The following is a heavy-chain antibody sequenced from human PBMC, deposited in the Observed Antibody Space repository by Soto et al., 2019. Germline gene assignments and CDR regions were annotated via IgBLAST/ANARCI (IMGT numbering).Heavy chain of an antibody. CDR2: IDPSDSYI. Sequence: PGEFLKISCKTSGYTFSSHWISWVRQVPGKGLQWVGNIDPSDSYINYDPAFRGHVTFSVDKSSSTAYLHWRSLGPSDTAIYYCARHGAAIWLGYWGQGTLVTVSS. CDR1: GYTFSSHW. CDR3: ARHGAAIWLGY. V-gene: IGHV5-10-1*01. J-gene: IGHJ4*02. D-gene: IGHD6-19*01.